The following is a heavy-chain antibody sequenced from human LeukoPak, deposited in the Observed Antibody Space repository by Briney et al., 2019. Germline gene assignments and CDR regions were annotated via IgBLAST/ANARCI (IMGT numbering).Heavy chain of an antibody. J-gene: IGHJ3*02. CDR1: GYTFTSYG. V-gene: IGHV1-18*01. D-gene: IGHD3-10*01. CDR2: ISAYNGNT. CDR3: ARVRGGDDAFDI. Sequence: ASVKVSCKASGYTFTSYGISWVRQAPGQGLELMGWISAYNGNTNYAQKLQGRVTMTTDISTSTAYMELRSLRSDDTAVYYCARVRGGDDAFDIWGQGTMVTVSS.